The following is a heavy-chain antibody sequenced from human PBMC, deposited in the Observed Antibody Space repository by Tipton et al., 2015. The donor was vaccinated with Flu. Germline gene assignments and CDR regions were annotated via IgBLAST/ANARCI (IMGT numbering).Heavy chain of an antibody. J-gene: IGHJ4*02. V-gene: IGHV3-15*01. CDR3: TSDLIY. CDR2: VKSNRDGGTT. D-gene: IGHD3-16*01. CDR1: GGTFSTTW. Sequence: SLRLSCVASGGTFSTTWMTWVRQVPGKGLEWVGRVKSNRDGGTTNYGAPVRGRFTIWRDDSRSTLFLQMNSLNTEDTAVYYCTSDLIYWGQGTLVTVSS.